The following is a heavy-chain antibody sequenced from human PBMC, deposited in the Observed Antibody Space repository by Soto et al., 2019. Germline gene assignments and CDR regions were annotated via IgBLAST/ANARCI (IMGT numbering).Heavy chain of an antibody. J-gene: IGHJ6*02. Sequence: SETLSLTCAVYGGSFSGYYWSWIRQPPGKGLEWIGEINHSGSTNYNPSLKSRVTISVDTSKNQFSLKLSSVTAADTAVYYCYGAGAEHYYYGMDVWGPGTTVTVSS. CDR1: GGSFSGYY. CDR3: YGAGAEHYYYGMDV. V-gene: IGHV4-34*01. CDR2: INHSGST. D-gene: IGHD6-13*01.